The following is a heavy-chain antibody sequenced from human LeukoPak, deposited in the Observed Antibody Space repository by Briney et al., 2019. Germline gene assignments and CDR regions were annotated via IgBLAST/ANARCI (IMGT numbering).Heavy chain of an antibody. J-gene: IGHJ4*02. Sequence: SETLSLTCTVSGGSISSYYWSWIRQPPGKGLEWIGYIYYSGSTNYNPSLKSRVTISVDTSKNQFSLKLSSVTAADTAVYYCARYGAGDPPFDYWGQGTLVTVSS. CDR3: ARYGAGDPPFDY. CDR1: GGSISSYY. CDR2: IYYSGST. V-gene: IGHV4-59*01. D-gene: IGHD7-27*01.